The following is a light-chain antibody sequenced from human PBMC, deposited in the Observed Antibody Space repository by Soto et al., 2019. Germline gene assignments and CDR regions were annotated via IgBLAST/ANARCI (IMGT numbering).Light chain of an antibody. CDR2: DAS. CDR3: QQRRNWPPLT. V-gene: IGKV3-11*01. CDR1: KRGGSC. J-gene: IGKJ1*01. Sequence: VPSHYTATMSASPRDRATLSCRGGKRGGSCFAWSQQKPGPAPRLLIYDASNRGTGIAARFSGSGSGTDFTLTISSLEPEDFAVDYCQQRRNWPPLTFGQGSLV.